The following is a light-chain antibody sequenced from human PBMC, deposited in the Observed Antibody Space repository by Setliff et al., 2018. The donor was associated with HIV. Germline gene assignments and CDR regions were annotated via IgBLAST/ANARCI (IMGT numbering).Light chain of an antibody. J-gene: IGLJ1*01. CDR3: GSYTRRSTLV. CDR1: SSDVGGYNY. Sequence: QSALTQPASVSGSPGQSITISCTGTSSDVGGYNYVSWYQQHPGKAPKLMIYAVTDRPSGVSNRFSGSKSGNTASLTISGLQAEDEADYYCGSYTRRSTLVFGPGTRSPS. V-gene: IGLV2-14*03. CDR2: AVT.